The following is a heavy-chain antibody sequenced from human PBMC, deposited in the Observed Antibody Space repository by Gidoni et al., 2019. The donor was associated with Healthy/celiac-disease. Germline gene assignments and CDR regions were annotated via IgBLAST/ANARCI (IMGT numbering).Heavy chain of an antibody. J-gene: IGHJ4*02. Sequence: EVQLVESGGGLVTPGGSLRLSCASSGFTFSSYSMNWVRQAPGKGLEWVSSISSSSSYIYYADSVKGRYTISRDNAKNSLYLQMNSLRAEDTAVYYCARDEVGATWVYWGQGTLVTVSS. CDR2: ISSSSSYI. CDR3: ARDEVGATWVY. V-gene: IGHV3-21*01. D-gene: IGHD1-26*01. CDR1: GFTFSSYS.